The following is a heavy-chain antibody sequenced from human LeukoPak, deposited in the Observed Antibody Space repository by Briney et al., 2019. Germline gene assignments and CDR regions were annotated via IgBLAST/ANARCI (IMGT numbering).Heavy chain of an antibody. J-gene: IGHJ4*02. Sequence: PGGSLRLSCAASGFTFSSSWMSWVRQAPGKGLEWVANIKQDGSEKYYVDSVKGRFTISRDNGKNSLYLQMNGLRAEDTAMYYCARAAAPIDYWGQGTLVTVSS. CDR3: ARAAAPIDY. CDR2: IKQDGSEK. CDR1: GFTFSSSW. D-gene: IGHD6-13*01. V-gene: IGHV3-7*01.